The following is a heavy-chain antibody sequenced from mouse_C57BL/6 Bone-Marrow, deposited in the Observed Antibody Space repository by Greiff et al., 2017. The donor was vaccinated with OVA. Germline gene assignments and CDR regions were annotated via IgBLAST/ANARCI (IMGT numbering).Heavy chain of an antibody. J-gene: IGHJ1*03. CDR3: ARWVTTVVAKYFDV. CDR1: GYSITSDY. V-gene: IGHV3-8*01. D-gene: IGHD1-1*01. CDR2: ISYSGSS. Sequence: VQLQESGPGLAKPSQTLSLTCSVTGYSITSDYWNWIRKFPGNKLEYMGYISYSGSSYYNPSLKSRISITLDTSKNQYYLQSNSVSTEHTTTIYCARWVTTVVAKYFDVWGTGTTVTVSS.